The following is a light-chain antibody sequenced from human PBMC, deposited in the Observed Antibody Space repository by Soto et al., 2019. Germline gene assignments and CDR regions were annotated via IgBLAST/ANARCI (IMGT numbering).Light chain of an antibody. CDR1: QSVSTN. Sequence: EIVMTQSPDTLSVSPGERATLSCRASQSVSTNLAWYQQKPGQAHRLLIYGASTRATGIPARFSGSGSGTEFTITISSLQSEDFAFYHCQQYNNWPYTFGQGTKLEIK. V-gene: IGKV3-15*01. J-gene: IGKJ2*01. CDR2: GAS. CDR3: QQYNNWPYT.